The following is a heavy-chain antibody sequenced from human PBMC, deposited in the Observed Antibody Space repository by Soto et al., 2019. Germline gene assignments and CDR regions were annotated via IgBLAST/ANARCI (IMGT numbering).Heavy chain of an antibody. CDR2: ISYDGSNK. D-gene: IGHD1-26*01. V-gene: IGHV3-30*18. CDR1: GFTFSSYG. J-gene: IGHJ6*02. CDR3: AKDQWVVGIVGALWDYYGMDV. Sequence: GGSLRLSCAASGFTFSSYGMHWVRQAPGKGLEWVAVISYDGSNKYYADSVKGRFTISRDNSKNTLYLQMNSLRAEDTAVYYCAKDQWVVGIVGALWDYYGMDVWGQGTTVTVSS.